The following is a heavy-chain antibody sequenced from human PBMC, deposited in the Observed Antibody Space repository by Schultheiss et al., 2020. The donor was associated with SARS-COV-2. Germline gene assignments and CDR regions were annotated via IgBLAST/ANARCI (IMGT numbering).Heavy chain of an antibody. J-gene: IGHJ4*02. CDR3: ARSQKRTAGSASGSDY. CDR1: GFTFSSYC. V-gene: IGHV3-30*03. CDR2: ISYDGSNK. Sequence: GGSLRLSCAASGFTFSSYCMHWVRQAPGKGLEWVAVISYDGSNKYYADSVKGRFTISRDNSKNTLYLQMGSLRAEDMAVYYCARSQKRTAGSASGSDYWGQGTLVTVSS. D-gene: IGHD3-10*01.